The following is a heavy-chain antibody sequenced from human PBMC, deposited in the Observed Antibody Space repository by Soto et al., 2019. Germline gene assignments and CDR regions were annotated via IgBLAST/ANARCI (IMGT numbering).Heavy chain of an antibody. CDR3: ARGTSGWHVDY. Sequence: EVQLVESGGGLVQPGGSLRLSCAASGFPFSSYWMHWIRQVPGKGLVCVSRINSEGTNTQYADSVKGRITISRDNAKNTLYLQMNSLRDDDTAMYHCARGTSGWHVDYWGQGTLVTVSS. CDR2: INSEGTNT. D-gene: IGHD6-19*01. V-gene: IGHV3-74*01. CDR1: GFPFSSYW. J-gene: IGHJ4*02.